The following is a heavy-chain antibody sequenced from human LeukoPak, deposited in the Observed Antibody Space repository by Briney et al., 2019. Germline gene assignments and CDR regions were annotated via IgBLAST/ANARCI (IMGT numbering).Heavy chain of an antibody. Sequence: ASVKVSCKASGYTFTGYYMHWVRQAPGQGLEWMGRINPNSGGTNYAQKFQGRVTMTRDTSISTAYMELSRLRSDDTAVYYCARESGGLWSGYYIPTDYWGQGTLVTVSS. V-gene: IGHV1-2*06. CDR1: GYTFTGYY. CDR2: INPNSGGT. D-gene: IGHD3-3*01. J-gene: IGHJ4*02. CDR3: ARESGGLWSGYYIPTDY.